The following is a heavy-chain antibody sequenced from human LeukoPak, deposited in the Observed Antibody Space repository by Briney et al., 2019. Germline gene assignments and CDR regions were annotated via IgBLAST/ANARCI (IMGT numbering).Heavy chain of an antibody. CDR2: IRYDGSNK. V-gene: IGHV3-30*02. CDR3: AKGSTPYTLEWLSLYYYYYMDV. CDR1: GFTFSSYG. Sequence: GGSLRLSCAASGFTFSSYGMHWVRQAPGKGLEWVAFIRYDGSNKYYADSVKGRFTTSRDNSKNTLYLQMNSLRAEDTAVYYCAKGSTPYTLEWLSLYYYYYMDVWGKGTTVTVSS. D-gene: IGHD3-3*01. J-gene: IGHJ6*03.